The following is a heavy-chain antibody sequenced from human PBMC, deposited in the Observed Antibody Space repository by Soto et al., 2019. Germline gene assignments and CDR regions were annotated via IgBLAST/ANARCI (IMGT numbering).Heavy chain of an antibody. CDR2: IYYSGST. D-gene: IGHD5-12*01. Sequence: SETLSLTCTVSGGSISSGDYYWSWIRQPPGKGLEWIGYIYYSGSTYYNPSLKSRVTISVDTSKNQFSLKLSSVTAADTAVYYCARTWLRPPGTFDYWGQGTLVTVSS. J-gene: IGHJ4*02. V-gene: IGHV4-30-4*01. CDR1: GGSISSGDYY. CDR3: ARTWLRPPGTFDY.